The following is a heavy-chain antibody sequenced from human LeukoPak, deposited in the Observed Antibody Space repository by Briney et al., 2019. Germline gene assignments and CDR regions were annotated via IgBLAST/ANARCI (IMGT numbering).Heavy chain of an antibody. CDR3: ARDRFSDYVWGSYHPRDAFDI. CDR2: ISAYNGNT. J-gene: IGHJ3*02. D-gene: IGHD3-16*02. V-gene: IGHV1-18*01. Sequence: APVKVSCKASGYTFTSYGISWVRQAPGQGLEWMGWISAYNGNTNYAQKLQGRVTMTTDTSTSTAYMELRSLRSDDTAVYYCARDRFSDYVWGSYHPRDAFDIWGQGTMVTVSS. CDR1: GYTFTSYG.